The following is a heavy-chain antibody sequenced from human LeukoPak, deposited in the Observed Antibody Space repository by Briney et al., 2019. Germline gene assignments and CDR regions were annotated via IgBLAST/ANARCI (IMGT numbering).Heavy chain of an antibody. CDR2: FDPEDGET. V-gene: IGHV1-24*01. J-gene: IGHJ3*02. CDR3: ATGIEFDYAFDI. D-gene: IGHD1-26*01. CDR1: GYTLTELS. Sequence: ASVKVSCKVSGYTLTELSMHWVRQAPGKGLEWMGGFDPEDGETIYAQKFQGRVTMTEDTSTDTAYMELSSLRSEDTAVYYCATGIEFDYAFDIWGQGTMVTVSS.